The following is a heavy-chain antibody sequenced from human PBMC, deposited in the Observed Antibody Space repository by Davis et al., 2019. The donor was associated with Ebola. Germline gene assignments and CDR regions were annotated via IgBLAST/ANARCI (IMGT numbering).Heavy chain of an antibody. J-gene: IGHJ4*02. Sequence: ASVKVSCKTSGYTFITYGISWVRQAPGQGLEWMGWINTYSGNTDFAQKFQGRVTLTTDTSTRTTYMELRSLRSDDTAVYYCARGGGTYSFGYWGQGTLVSVSS. CDR1: GYTFITYG. V-gene: IGHV1-18*01. CDR2: INTYSGNT. CDR3: ARGGGTYSFGY. D-gene: IGHD2-21*01.